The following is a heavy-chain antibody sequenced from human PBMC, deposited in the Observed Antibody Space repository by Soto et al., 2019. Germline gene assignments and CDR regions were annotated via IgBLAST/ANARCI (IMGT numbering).Heavy chain of an antibody. D-gene: IGHD2-2*01. CDR3: ARVGRSTTPLVACHI. CDR1: GNSIATGAYY. V-gene: IGHV4-31*03. CDR2: ISYSGTT. Sequence: SETLSLTCTVSGNSIATGAYYWSWIRQHPGKGLEWIGYISYSGTTYYNPSLKSRFTISLDTSKNQFSLMLTAVTAADTAVYYWARVGRSTTPLVACHIWGPGTMVTVSS. J-gene: IGHJ1*01.